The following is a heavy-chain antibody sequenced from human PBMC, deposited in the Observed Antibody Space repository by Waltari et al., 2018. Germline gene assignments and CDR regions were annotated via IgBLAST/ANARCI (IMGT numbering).Heavy chain of an antibody. CDR1: GGSISSSSYY. CDR2: IYYSGST. J-gene: IGHJ4*02. V-gene: IGHV4-39*01. Sequence: QLQLQESGPGLVKPSETLSLTCTVSGGSISSSSYYWGWLRQPPGKGLEWIGSIYYSGSTYYNPSLKSRVTISVDTSKNQFSLKLSSVTAADTAVYYCARHYSARSYDFWSGYSPYFDYWGQGTLVTVSS. D-gene: IGHD3-3*01. CDR3: ARHYSARSYDFWSGYSPYFDY.